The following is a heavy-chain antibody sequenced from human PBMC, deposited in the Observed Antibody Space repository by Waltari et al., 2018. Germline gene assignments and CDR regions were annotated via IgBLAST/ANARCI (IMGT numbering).Heavy chain of an antibody. J-gene: IGHJ4*02. CDR1: GFTFSSYW. CDR3: ARVEYSYGPYCFDS. V-gene: IGHV3-74*01. Sequence: EVQLVESGGGLVQPGGYLRLYCEDSGFTFSSYWWHWGRQATGNGLVWVSRISSNENTTTYADSVKGRFTISRDNAKNTLYLQMHSLRAEDTAVYYCARVEYSYGPYCFDSWGQGTPVTVSS. CDR2: ISSNENTT. D-gene: IGHD5-18*01.